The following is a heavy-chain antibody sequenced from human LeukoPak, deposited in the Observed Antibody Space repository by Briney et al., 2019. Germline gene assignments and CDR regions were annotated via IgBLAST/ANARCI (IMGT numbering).Heavy chain of an antibody. D-gene: IGHD1-26*01. Sequence: ASVKVSCKASGYTFTSYGISWVRQAPGQGLEWMGWISAYNGNTNYAQKLQGRVTMTTDTSTSTAYVELRSLRSDDTAVYYCAGRSLGATWSDYYYGMDVWGQGTTVTVSS. CDR3: AGRSLGATWSDYYYGMDV. V-gene: IGHV1-18*01. CDR1: GYTFTSYG. CDR2: ISAYNGNT. J-gene: IGHJ6*02.